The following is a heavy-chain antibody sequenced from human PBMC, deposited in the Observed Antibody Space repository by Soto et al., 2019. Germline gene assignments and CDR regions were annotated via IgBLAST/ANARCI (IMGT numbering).Heavy chain of an antibody. D-gene: IGHD3-22*01. CDR1: GDSISSGGYY. V-gene: IGHV4-31*03. J-gene: IGHJ4*02. CDR2: IYYSGTT. CDR3: VSTYYTATSGPFDY. Sequence: SETLSLTCTVSGDSISSGGYYWSWIRHHPGTGLEWIGYIYYSGTTYYNPSLESRVTISADMSENQFSLKVNSVTVADTAVYYCVSTYYTATSGPFDYWGQGTQVNVSS.